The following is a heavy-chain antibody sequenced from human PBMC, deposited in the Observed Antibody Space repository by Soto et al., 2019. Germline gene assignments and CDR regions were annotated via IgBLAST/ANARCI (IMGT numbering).Heavy chain of an antibody. CDR1: CYTFTSYG. CDR2: TSAYNGNT. V-gene: IGHV1-18*01. Sequence: QVQLVQSGAEVKKPGASVKVSCKASCYTFTSYGISRVRQAPGQGLEWMGWTSAYNGNTNYAQKLQGRVTMTTDTSTSIAYMELSSLRSAATAVYYCARDRGAYGMDVWGQGATVTVSS. J-gene: IGHJ6*02. CDR3: ARDRGAYGMDV.